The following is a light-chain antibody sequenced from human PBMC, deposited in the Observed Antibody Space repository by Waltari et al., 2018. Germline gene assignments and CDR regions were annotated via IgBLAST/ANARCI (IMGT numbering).Light chain of an antibody. J-gene: IGKJ3*01. CDR2: DVS. V-gene: IGKV1-33*01. CDR3: QQYDDVGVT. Sequence: DIHMTQSPSSLSASVGDRVTITCQASHDISNFLNWYQQKPGKAPELLIYDVSNLQPGVPSRFTGSGIGTHFTFTISSLQPEDIATYFCQQYDDVGVTFGPGTKVNI. CDR1: HDISNF.